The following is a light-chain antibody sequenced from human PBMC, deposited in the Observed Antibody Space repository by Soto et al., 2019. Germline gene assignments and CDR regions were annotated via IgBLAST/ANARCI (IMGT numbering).Light chain of an antibody. CDR3: QQRSNWPQLT. J-gene: IGKJ4*01. V-gene: IGKV3-11*01. CDR2: DAS. CDR1: QSVNSY. Sequence: EIVLTQSPATLSLSPGERATLSCRASQSVNSYLAWYQQKPGQAPRLLIYDASNRATGIPARFSGSGSGTDFYLTISSLEPEDFAVYYCQQRSNWPQLTFGGGTKVEIK.